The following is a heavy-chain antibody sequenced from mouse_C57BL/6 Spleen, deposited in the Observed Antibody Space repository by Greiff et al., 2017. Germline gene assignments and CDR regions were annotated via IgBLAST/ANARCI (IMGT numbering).Heavy chain of an antibody. Sequence: VQLQQSGAELVRPGTSVKVSCKASGYAFTNYLLEWVKQRPGQGLEWIGVINPGSGGTNYNEKFKGKATLTADKSSSTAYMQLSSLTSEDSAVYFCARSNYYGPMDYWGQGTSVTVSS. J-gene: IGHJ4*01. CDR1: GYAFTNYL. V-gene: IGHV1-54*01. D-gene: IGHD1-1*01. CDR3: ARSNYYGPMDY. CDR2: INPGSGGT.